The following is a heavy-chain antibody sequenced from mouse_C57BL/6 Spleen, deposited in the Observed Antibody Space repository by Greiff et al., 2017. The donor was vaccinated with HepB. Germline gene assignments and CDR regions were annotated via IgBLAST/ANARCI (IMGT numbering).Heavy chain of an antibody. J-gene: IGHJ1*03. Sequence: EVKLVESGGGLVKPGGSLKLSCAASGFTFSDYGMHWVRQAPEKGLEWVAYISSGSSTIYYADTVKGRFTISRDNAKNTLFLQMTSLRSEDTAMYYCARGTTVVGYFDVWGTGTTVTVSS. CDR3: ARGTTVVGYFDV. V-gene: IGHV5-17*01. D-gene: IGHD1-1*01. CDR2: ISSGSSTI. CDR1: GFTFSDYG.